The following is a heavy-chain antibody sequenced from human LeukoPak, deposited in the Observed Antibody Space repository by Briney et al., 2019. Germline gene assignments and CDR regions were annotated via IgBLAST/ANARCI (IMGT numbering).Heavy chain of an antibody. CDR1: GGSISSGDYY. Sequence: SQTLSLTCTVSGGSISSGDYYWSWIRQPPGKGLEWIGYIYYSGSTYYNPSLKSRVTISVDTSKNQFSLKLSSVTAADTAVYYYARDVTYYDFWSGPQIGGFDPWGQGTLVTVSS. V-gene: IGHV4-30-4*01. CDR3: ARDVTYYDFWSGPQIGGFDP. D-gene: IGHD3-3*01. J-gene: IGHJ5*02. CDR2: IYYSGST.